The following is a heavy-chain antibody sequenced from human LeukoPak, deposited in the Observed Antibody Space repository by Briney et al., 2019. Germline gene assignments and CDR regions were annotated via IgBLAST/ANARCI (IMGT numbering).Heavy chain of an antibody. V-gene: IGHV1-18*01. CDR3: ARATRALLWFGESHNWFDP. CDR1: GYTFTSYG. D-gene: IGHD3-10*01. Sequence: ASVKVSCKASGYTFTSYGISWVRQAPGQGLEWMGWISAYNGNTNYAQKLQGRVTMTTDTSTSTAYMELSRLRSDDTAVYYCARATRALLWFGESHNWFDPWGQGTLVTVSS. CDR2: ISAYNGNT. J-gene: IGHJ5*02.